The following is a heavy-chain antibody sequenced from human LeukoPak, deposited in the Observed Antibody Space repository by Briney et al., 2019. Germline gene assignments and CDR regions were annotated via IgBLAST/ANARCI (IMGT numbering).Heavy chain of an antibody. Sequence: GGSLRLSCAASGFTFSGYAMNWVRQAPGKGLEWVSHIFSCDSTIGYADSVKGRFTVPRDNAKNSLYLQMNNLRDDDTAVYYCARDLNWAFDYWGQGTLVTVSS. V-gene: IGHV3-48*02. CDR1: GFTFSGYA. J-gene: IGHJ4*02. D-gene: IGHD1-1*01. CDR3: ARDLNWAFDY. CDR2: IFSCDSTI.